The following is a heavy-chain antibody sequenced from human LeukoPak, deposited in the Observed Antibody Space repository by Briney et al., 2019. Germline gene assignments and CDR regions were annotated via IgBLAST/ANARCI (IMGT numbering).Heavy chain of an antibody. Sequence: SETLSLTCAVYGGSFSGYYWSWIRQPPGKGLEWIGEINHSGSTNYNPSLKSRVTISVDTSKNQFSLKLSSVTAADTAVYYCATYDSSGYYNAFDIWGQGTMVTVSS. CDR3: ATYDSSGYYNAFDI. V-gene: IGHV4-34*01. J-gene: IGHJ3*02. CDR1: GGSFSGYY. D-gene: IGHD3-22*01. CDR2: INHSGST.